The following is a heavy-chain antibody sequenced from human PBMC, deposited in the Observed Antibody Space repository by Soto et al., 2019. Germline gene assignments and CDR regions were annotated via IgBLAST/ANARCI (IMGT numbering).Heavy chain of an antibody. CDR1: GYTFTGYY. D-gene: IGHD3-10*01. CDR3: ARVRVRGVIRDAFDI. V-gene: IGHV1-2*04. CDR2: INPNSGGT. Sequence: QVQLVQSGAEVKKPGASVKVSCEASGYTFTGYYMHWVRQAPGQGLEWMGWINPNSGGTNYAQKFQGWVTMTRDTSISTAYMELSRLRSDDTAVYYCARVRVRGVIRDAFDIWGQGTMVTVSS. J-gene: IGHJ3*02.